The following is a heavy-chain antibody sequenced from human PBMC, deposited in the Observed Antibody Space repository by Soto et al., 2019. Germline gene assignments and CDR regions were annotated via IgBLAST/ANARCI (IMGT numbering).Heavy chain of an antibody. CDR1: GFTFSSYG. V-gene: IGHV3-33*01. J-gene: IGHJ4*02. D-gene: IGHD3-22*01. CDR2: TWYDGSNK. CDR3: ARGNSNYYDSSGYYLRPEIEY. Sequence: SGGSLRLSCAASGFTFSSYGMHWVRQAPGKGLEGVAVTWYDGSNKYYADSVKGRFTISRANSNNTLYLQMNSLRAEDTAVYYCARGNSNYYDSSGYYLRPEIEYWGQGTLVTVSS.